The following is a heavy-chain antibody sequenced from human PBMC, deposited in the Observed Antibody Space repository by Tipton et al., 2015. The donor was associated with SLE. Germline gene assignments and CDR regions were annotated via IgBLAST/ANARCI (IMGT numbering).Heavy chain of an antibody. Sequence: TLSLTCAVYGGSFSGYYWSWIRQPPGKGLEWIGSIYYSGSTYYNPSLKSRVTISVDTSKNQFSLKMTSVTAADTAVYYCARIGGAGDLYYYYMDIWGKGTTVTGSS. D-gene: IGHD7-27*01. V-gene: IGHV4-34*01. CDR3: ARIGGAGDLYYYYMDI. J-gene: IGHJ6*03. CDR1: GGSFSGYY. CDR2: IYYSGST.